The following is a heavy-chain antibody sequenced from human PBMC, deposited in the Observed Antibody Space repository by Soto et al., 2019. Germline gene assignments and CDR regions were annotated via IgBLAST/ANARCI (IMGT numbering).Heavy chain of an antibody. Sequence: QVTLKESGPALVKPTETLTLTCTASGFSLTTGKMGVSWIRQPPGKALEWLAHIFSDNERSYSTSLQGRLTNSKDTSGSQVVLSMTNVDPVDTATYYCARMNVDSYQFYYAMDVWGQGTTVTVSS. CDR3: ARMNVDSYQFYYAMDV. D-gene: IGHD4-17*01. CDR1: GFSLTTGKMG. J-gene: IGHJ6*02. CDR2: IFSDNER. V-gene: IGHV2-26*01.